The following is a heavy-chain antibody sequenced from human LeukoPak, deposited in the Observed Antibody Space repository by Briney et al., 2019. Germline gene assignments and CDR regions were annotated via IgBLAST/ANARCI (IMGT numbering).Heavy chain of an antibody. CDR2: ISGSGGRT. CDR3: AKAAQVAGRPNLGGHFDY. V-gene: IGHV3-23*01. J-gene: IGHJ4*02. CDR1: EFTFSSYA. Sequence: GGSLRLSCAASEFTFSSYAMSWVRQAPGKGLEWVSAISGSGGRTYYAESVKGRFTISRDNNENTLCLQMNSLRAEDTAVYYCAKAAQVAGRPNLGGHFDYWGQGTLVTVSS. D-gene: IGHD6-6*01.